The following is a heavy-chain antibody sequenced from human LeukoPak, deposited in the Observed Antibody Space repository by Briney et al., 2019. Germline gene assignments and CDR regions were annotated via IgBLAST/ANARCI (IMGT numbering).Heavy chain of an antibody. CDR1: GFTFSACE. Sequence: PGGSLRLSCAISGFTFSACELTWVRQAPGKGLEWVAVIWYDGSNEYCADSVKGRFTISRDNSKNTLYLQMNSLRAEDTAVYYCARDHEWGRAYFDYWGQGTLVTVSS. CDR3: ARDHEWGRAYFDY. CDR2: IWYDGSNE. J-gene: IGHJ4*02. V-gene: IGHV3-33*08. D-gene: IGHD1-26*01.